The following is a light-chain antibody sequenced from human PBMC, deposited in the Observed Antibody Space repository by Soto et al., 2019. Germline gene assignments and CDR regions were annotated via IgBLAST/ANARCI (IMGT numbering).Light chain of an antibody. J-gene: IGKJ3*01. Sequence: EIVLTQSPATLSLSPGERATLSCRASQSVSSYLAWYQQKPGQAPRLLIYDASNTATGIPARFSGSGSGTDFTHTISSLEPEDFAVYYCQQRSNWLLFTFGPGTKVDIK. CDR3: QQRSNWLLFT. V-gene: IGKV3-11*01. CDR2: DAS. CDR1: QSVSSY.